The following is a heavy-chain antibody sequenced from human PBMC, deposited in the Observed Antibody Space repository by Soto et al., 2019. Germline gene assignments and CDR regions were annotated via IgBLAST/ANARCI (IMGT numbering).Heavy chain of an antibody. CDR2: TYYRSKWYN. CDR1: GDSVSSNSAA. D-gene: IGHD6-13*01. CDR3: ARVKSSSWYGWNYGMDV. J-gene: IGHJ6*02. V-gene: IGHV6-1*01. Sequence: PSQTLSLTCAISGDSVSSNSAAWNWIRQSPSRGLEWLGRTYYRSKWYNDYAVSVKSRITINPDTSKNQFSLQLNSVTPEDTAVYYCARVKSSSWYGWNYGMDVWGQGTTVTVAS.